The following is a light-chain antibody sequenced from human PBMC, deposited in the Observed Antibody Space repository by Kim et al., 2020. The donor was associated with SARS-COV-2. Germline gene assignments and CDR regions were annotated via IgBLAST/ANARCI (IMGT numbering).Light chain of an antibody. CDR2: DVS. CDR3: SSYIGSNTWV. CDR1: SRDVGGYNY. Sequence: GQSITISCTGTSRDVGGYNYVSWYQQHPGKAPKFMIYDVSKRPSGVSNRFSGSKSGNTASLTISGLQAEDEADYYCSSYIGSNTWVFGGGTQLTVL. J-gene: IGLJ3*02. V-gene: IGLV2-14*04.